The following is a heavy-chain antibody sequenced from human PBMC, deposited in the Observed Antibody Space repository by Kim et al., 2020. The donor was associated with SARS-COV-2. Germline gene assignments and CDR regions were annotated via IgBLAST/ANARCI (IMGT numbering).Heavy chain of an antibody. Sequence: SETLSLTCAVYGGSFSGYYWSWIRQPPGKGLEWVGEINHSGNTNYNPSLKRRLTISVDTAKNQFSLKLRSVTAADKTGYYCAREAGDGFWSGCYPGNYY. J-gene: IGHJ6*01. CDR3: AREAGDGFWSGCYPGNYY. CDR2: INHSGNT. D-gene: IGHD3-3*01. V-gene: IGHV4-34*01. CDR1: GGSFSGYY.